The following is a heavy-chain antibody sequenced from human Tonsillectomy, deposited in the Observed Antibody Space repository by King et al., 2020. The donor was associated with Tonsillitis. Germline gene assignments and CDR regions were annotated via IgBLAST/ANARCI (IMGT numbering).Heavy chain of an antibody. J-gene: IGHJ4*02. CDR1: GFTFSDHY. D-gene: IGHD1-26*01. Sequence: VQLVESGGGLVQPGGSLRLSCAASGFTFSDHYMDWVRQVPGKGLEWVGRTRNKANSYTTAYSASVKGRFTISRDDSKNSVYLQMNSLKTEDTAVYFCVGGVVGAADHWGQGTLVTVSS. V-gene: IGHV3-72*01. CDR3: VGGVVGAADH. CDR2: TRNKANSYTT.